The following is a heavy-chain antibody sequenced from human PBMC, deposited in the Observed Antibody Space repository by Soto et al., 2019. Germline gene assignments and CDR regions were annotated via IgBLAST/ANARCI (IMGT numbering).Heavy chain of an antibody. CDR3: FYDFLGGYSDFDF. J-gene: IGHJ4*02. V-gene: IGHV3-64D*08. CDR1: GFTFSTYA. Sequence: EVQLVESGGGLVQPGVTLRLSCSASGFTFSTYAMHWVRQAPGKGLEYIAKIGSNGGSTYYADSVKGSFTISRDNSENTLYLQMSSLRPDDTAVYYCFYDFLGGYSDFDFWGKRTLVIVSS. D-gene: IGHD3-3*01. CDR2: IGSNGGST.